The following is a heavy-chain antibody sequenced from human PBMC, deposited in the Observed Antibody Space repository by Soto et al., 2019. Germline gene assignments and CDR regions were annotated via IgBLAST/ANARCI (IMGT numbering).Heavy chain of an antibody. D-gene: IGHD6-6*01. CDR1: GDSVSSNSAA. V-gene: IGHV6-1*01. CDR3: ASEGSSRWGMDV. CDR2: TYYRSKWYN. Sequence: SPTLSRPCAISGDSVSSNSAALNWIRQSPSRGLEWLGRTYYRSKWYNDYAVSVKSRITINPDTSKNQFSLQLNFVTPEDTAVYYCASEGSSRWGMDVWGQGTTVTVSS. J-gene: IGHJ6*02.